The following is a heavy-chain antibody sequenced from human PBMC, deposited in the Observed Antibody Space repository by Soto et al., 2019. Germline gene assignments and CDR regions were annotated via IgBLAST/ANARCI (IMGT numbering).Heavy chain of an antibody. Sequence: GGSLRLSCAASGFTFSSYSMNWVRQAPGKGLEWVSYISSSSSTIYYADSVKGRFTISRDNAKNSLYLQMNSLRAEDTAVYYCARGQRYSGYDSYYYMDVWGKGTTVTVSS. D-gene: IGHD5-12*01. CDR1: GFTFSSYS. CDR3: ARGQRYSGYDSYYYMDV. V-gene: IGHV3-48*01. CDR2: ISSSSSTI. J-gene: IGHJ6*03.